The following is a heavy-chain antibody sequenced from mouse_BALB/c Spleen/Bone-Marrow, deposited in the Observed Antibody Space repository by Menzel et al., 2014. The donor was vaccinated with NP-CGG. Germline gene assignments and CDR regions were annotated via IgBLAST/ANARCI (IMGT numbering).Heavy chain of an antibody. V-gene: IGHV1-9*01. Sequence: QVQLQQSGAELMKPGASVKISCKATGYTLSRYWIEWVKQRPGHGLEWIGEILPGSGSTNYNEKFKGKATFTADTSSNTAYMQLSSLTSEDSAVYYCAGWGYGSSYVGYFDVWGAGTTVTVSS. CDR1: GYTLSRYW. J-gene: IGHJ1*01. D-gene: IGHD1-1*01. CDR3: AGWGYGSSYVGYFDV. CDR2: ILPGSGST.